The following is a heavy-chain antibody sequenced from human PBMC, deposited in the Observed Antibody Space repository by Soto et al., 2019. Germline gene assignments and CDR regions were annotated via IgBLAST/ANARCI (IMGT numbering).Heavy chain of an antibody. V-gene: IGHV4-4*07. J-gene: IGHJ5*02. Sequence: SETLSLTCPVSGGSISSYYWSWIRQPAGKGLEWIGRIYTSGSTNYNPSLKSRVTMSVDTSKNQFSLKLSSVTAADTDVCYCERDLGGAGLDPWGHGTLVTVSS. CDR3: ERDLGGAGLDP. CDR1: GGSISSYY. CDR2: IYTSGST. D-gene: IGHD1-26*01.